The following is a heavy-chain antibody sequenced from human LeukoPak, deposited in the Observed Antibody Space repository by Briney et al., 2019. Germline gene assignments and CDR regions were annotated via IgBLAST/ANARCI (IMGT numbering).Heavy chain of an antibody. Sequence: GASVKVSCKASGYTFTAYYMHWVRQAPGQGLEWMGWINPNSGDTNYAQKFQGRVTMTRDTSISTAYMELSRLRSDDTAVYYCARGPSITMVRGGQWYYYMDVWGKGTTVTISS. J-gene: IGHJ6*03. CDR2: INPNSGDT. CDR1: GYTFTAYY. CDR3: ARGPSITMVRGGQWYYYMDV. D-gene: IGHD3-10*01. V-gene: IGHV1-2*02.